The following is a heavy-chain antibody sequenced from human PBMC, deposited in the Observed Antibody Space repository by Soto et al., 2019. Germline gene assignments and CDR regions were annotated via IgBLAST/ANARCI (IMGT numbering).Heavy chain of an antibody. V-gene: IGHV1-2*02. CDR2: INPNGGVT. CDR3: AEESGGATATLDYYYFYMDV. CDR1: GDSFNDYY. D-gene: IGHD5-12*01. Sequence: QVQLVQSGAEVRKPGASVTVSCRSSGDSFNDYYIHWVRQAPGQGFEWMGWINPNGGVTKYAQKFRGGVSMPRDPPIRAVSMRSGRLRPDAPPVYFWAEESGGATATLDYYYFYMDVWAQGPRSPSP. J-gene: IGHJ6*03.